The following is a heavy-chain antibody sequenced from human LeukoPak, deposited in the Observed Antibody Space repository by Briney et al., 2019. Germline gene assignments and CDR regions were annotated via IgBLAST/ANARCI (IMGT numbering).Heavy chain of an antibody. J-gene: IGHJ4*02. D-gene: IGHD3-10*01. CDR2: IYTSGGT. V-gene: IGHV4-61*02. Sequence: SETLSLTCTVSGGSISSDGYYWSWIRQPAGKGLEWIGRIYTSGGTNYNPSLKSRVTISVDTAKNQFSLKLSSVTAADTAVYYCARERGVTYYYGSGSYPDYWGQGTLVAVSS. CDR1: GGSISSDGYY. CDR3: ARERGVTYYYGSGSYPDY.